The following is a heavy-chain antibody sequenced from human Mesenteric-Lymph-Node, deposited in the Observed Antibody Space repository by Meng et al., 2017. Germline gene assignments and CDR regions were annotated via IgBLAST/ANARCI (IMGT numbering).Heavy chain of an antibody. CDR2: INHSGST. Sequence: LQLQESVPGLDNLLATLFLPCTFFVGTISSNGYNWDCLRLSTAKALESLEAINHSGSTSYNPSLQCRVTMFVDTAKCQLSLMSATVTATDWDSLYRARRRVGSGRICWGQATLVTVSS. J-gene: IGHJ1*01. CDR1: VGTISSNGYN. CDR3: ARRRVGSGRIC. V-gene: IGHV4-39*01. D-gene: IGHD3-10*01.